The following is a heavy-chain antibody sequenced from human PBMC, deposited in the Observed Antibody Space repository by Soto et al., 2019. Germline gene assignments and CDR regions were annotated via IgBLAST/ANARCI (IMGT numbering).Heavy chain of an antibody. CDR1: GFTFSSYG. CDR3: AKDLRLWSKDYYYYGMDV. V-gene: IGHV3-30*18. D-gene: IGHD5-18*01. Sequence: QVQLVESGGGVVQPGRSLRLSCAASGFTFSSYGKHWVRQAPGKGLEWVAVISYDGSKEFYADPVKGRFTISRDNSKNTLYLQMNSLRAEDTAVYYCAKDLRLWSKDYYYYGMDVWGQGTTVTVSS. CDR2: ISYDGSKE. J-gene: IGHJ6*02.